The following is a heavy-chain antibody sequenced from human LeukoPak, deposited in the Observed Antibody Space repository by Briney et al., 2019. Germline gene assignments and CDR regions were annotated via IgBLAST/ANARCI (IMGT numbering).Heavy chain of an antibody. V-gene: IGHV3-7*05. CDR2: IRQAGSNK. J-gene: IGHJ5*02. CDR1: GFTFSNSW. D-gene: IGHD3/OR15-3a*01. Sequence: GGSLRLSCAASGFTFSNSWMTWVRQAPGKGLEWVANIRQAGSNKYYVDSVKGRFTISRDNAKDSLHLQMDSLRAEDTAVYYCARDSFWTRFDPWGQGTLVTVSS. CDR3: ARDSFWTRFDP.